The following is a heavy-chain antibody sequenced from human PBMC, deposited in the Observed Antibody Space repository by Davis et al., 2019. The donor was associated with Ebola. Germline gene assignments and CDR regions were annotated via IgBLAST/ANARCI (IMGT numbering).Heavy chain of an antibody. CDR3: ARAETGVAWYSHGFDY. J-gene: IGHJ4*02. V-gene: IGHV4-59*01. CDR1: GGSISSYY. D-gene: IGHD2-15*01. Sequence: SETLSLTCTVSGGSISSYYWNWIRQAPGKGLEWIGYISYSGNTKYSPSVKSRITISVDTPKNQFSLNLSSVTAADTAVYYCARAETGVAWYSHGFDYWGQGTLVTVSS. CDR2: ISYSGNT.